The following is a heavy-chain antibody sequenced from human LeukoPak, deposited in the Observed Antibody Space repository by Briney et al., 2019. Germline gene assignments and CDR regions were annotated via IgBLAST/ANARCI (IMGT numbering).Heavy chain of an antibody. V-gene: IGHV3-15*01. J-gene: IGHJ4*02. CDR2: IKSKNDSGTT. D-gene: IGHD2-8*01. Sequence: PGGSLRLSCAASGFIYGDAWLSWVRQAPGKGLEWVGRIKSKNDSGTTDYAAPVKGRFTISRDDSKNTLFLHMNSLKTEDTGVYFCTTDIIGVYFHHWGQGTLVSVSS. CDR3: TTDIIGVYFHH. CDR1: GFIYGDAW.